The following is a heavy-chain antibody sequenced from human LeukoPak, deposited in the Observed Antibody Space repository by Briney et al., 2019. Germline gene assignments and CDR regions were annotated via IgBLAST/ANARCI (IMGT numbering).Heavy chain of an antibody. D-gene: IGHD3-22*01. CDR3: ARSAYYGSSGYYYDY. Sequence: PGESLRLSRAVSGFNPRNFAMSWVRQAPGKGLVWVSRINSDGSSTSYADSVKGRFTISRDNAKNTVYMQMNSLRAEDTSVYYCARSAYYGSSGYYYDYWGQGILVTVST. J-gene: IGHJ4*02. CDR2: INSDGSST. V-gene: IGHV3-74*01. CDR1: GFNPRNFA.